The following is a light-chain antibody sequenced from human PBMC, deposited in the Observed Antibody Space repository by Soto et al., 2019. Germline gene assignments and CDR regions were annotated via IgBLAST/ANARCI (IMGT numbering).Light chain of an antibody. V-gene: IGLV2-8*01. J-gene: IGLJ3*02. Sequence: QSALTQPASVSGSPGQSITISCTGTSSDVGGYNYVSWYQQHPGKAPKLMIYEVIKRSSGVPDRFSGSKSGNTASLTVSGLQAEDEADYYCSSYGGNNYVLFGGGTQLTVL. CDR2: EVI. CDR3: SSYGGNNYVL. CDR1: SSDVGGYNY.